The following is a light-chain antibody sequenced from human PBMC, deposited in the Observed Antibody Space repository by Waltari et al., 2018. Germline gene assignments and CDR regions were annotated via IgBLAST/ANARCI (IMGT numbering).Light chain of an antibody. CDR1: QSIHDN. J-gene: IGKJ4*01. CDR3: QQYNRWPPLT. Sequence: EVLMTQSPATLSVSPGEIVTLSCTASQSIHDNLAWYQQKPGQAPRLLIYGASTRATAVPARFRGSGSGTEFTLTISSLQSEDFGVYYCQQYNRWPPLTFGGGTKVDIK. V-gene: IGKV3-15*01. CDR2: GAS.